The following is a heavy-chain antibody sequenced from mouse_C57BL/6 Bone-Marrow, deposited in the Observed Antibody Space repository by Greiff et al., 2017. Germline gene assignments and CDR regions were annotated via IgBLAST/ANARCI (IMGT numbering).Heavy chain of an antibody. CDR3: AREGETAQATYAMDY. CDR1: GFTFSSYA. CDR2: ISDGGSYT. J-gene: IGHJ4*01. Sequence: EVHLVESGGGLVKPGGSLKLSCAASGFTFSSYAMSWVRQTPEKRLEWVATISDGGSYTYYPDNVKGRFTISRDNAKNNLYLQMSHLKSEDTAMYYCAREGETAQATYAMDYWGQGTSVTVSS. D-gene: IGHD3-2*02. V-gene: IGHV5-4*01.